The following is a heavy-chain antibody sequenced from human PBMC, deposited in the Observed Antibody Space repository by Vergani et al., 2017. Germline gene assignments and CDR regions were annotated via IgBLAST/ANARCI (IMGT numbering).Heavy chain of an antibody. J-gene: IGHJ5*02. CDR3: ARGCGSTSCYKRGEDWIDP. CDR2: INPSGGST. Sequence: QVQLVQSGAEVKKPGASVKVSCQASGYTFTSYYIHWVRQAPGQGLEWMGIINPSGGSTNYAQKFQGRVTMTRDTSTSTVLMALSSLRSEDTAVYYCARGCGSTSCYKRGEDWIDPWGKGTLVTVSS. D-gene: IGHD2-2*02. V-gene: IGHV1-46*01. CDR1: GYTFTSYY.